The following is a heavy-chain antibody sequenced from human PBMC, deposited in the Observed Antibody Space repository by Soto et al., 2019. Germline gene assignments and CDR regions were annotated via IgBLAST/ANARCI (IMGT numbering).Heavy chain of an antibody. J-gene: IGHJ4*02. V-gene: IGHV1-69*12. CDR3: AREIRGYSYGKTRGFDY. D-gene: IGHD5-18*01. CDR2: IIPIFGTA. Sequence: QVQLVQSGAEVKKPGSSVKVSCKASGGTFSSYAISWVRQAPGQGLEWMGGIIPIFGTANYAQKFQGRVTITADESTRTDYMELSSLRSEDTAVYYCAREIRGYSYGKTRGFDYWGQGTLVTVSS. CDR1: GGTFSSYA.